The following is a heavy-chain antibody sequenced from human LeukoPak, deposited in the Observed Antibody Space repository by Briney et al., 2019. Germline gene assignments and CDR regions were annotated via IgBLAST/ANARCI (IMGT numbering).Heavy chain of an antibody. V-gene: IGHV3-23*01. CDR2: ISGSGGST. D-gene: IGHD5-18*01. CDR3: ANHRGYSYPTPFEY. J-gene: IGHJ4*02. CDR1: GFTFSSYA. Sequence: GGSLRLSCAASGFTFSSYAMSWVRQAPGKGLEWVSAISGSGGSTYYADSVKGRFTISRDNSKNTLYLQMNSLRAEGTAVYYCANHRGYSYPTPFEYWGQGTLVTVSS.